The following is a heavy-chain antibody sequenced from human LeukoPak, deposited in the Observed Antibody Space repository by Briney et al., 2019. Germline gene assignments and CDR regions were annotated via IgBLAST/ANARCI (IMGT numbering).Heavy chain of an antibody. CDR1: GYTFTSYG. CDR3: ARDRYATIRGYSYGLGY. CDR2: ISAYNGNT. J-gene: IGHJ4*02. V-gene: IGHV1-18*01. Sequence: ASVKVSCKASGYTFTSYGISWVRQAPGQGLEWMGWISAYNGNTNYAQKLQGRVTMTTDTSTSTAYMELRSLRSDDTAVYYCARDRYATIRGYSYGLGYWGQGTLVTVSS. D-gene: IGHD5-18*01.